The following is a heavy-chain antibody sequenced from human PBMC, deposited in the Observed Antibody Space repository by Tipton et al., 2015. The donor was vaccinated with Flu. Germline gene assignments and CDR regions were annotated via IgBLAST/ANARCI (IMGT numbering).Heavy chain of an antibody. CDR2: INHSGST. CDR1: GGSFSGYY. D-gene: IGHD5-12*01. CDR3: ARTGSGYDYNWFDP. J-gene: IGHJ5*02. Sequence: TLFLTCAVYGGSFSGYYWSWIRQPPGKGLEWIGEINHSGSTNYNPSLKSRVTISVDTSKNQFSLKLSSVTAADTAVYYCARTGSGYDYNWFDPWGQGTLVTVSS. V-gene: IGHV4-34*01.